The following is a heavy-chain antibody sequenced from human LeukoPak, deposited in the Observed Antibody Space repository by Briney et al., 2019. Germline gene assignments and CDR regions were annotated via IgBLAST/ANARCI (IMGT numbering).Heavy chain of an antibody. V-gene: IGHV3-23*01. CDR2: ISGSGGST. Sequence: GGSLRLSCAASGFTFSSYAMSWVRQAAGKGLEWVSAISGSGGSTYYADSVKGRFTISRDNSKNTLYLQMNSLRAEDTAVYYCAAEIYYYYGMDVWGQGTTVTVSS. CDR1: GFTFSSYA. J-gene: IGHJ6*02. CDR3: AAEIYYYYGMDV.